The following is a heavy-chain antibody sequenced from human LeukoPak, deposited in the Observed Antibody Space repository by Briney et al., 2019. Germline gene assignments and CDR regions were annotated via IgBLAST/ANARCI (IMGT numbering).Heavy chain of an antibody. CDR1: GFTFSCYW. CDR2: IKHDGSEK. J-gene: IGHJ4*02. D-gene: IGHD3-10*01. V-gene: IGHV3-7*01. CDR3: ARGGESYYGSGSHDY. Sequence: GGSLRLSCAASGFTFSCYWMSWVRQAPGKGLEWVANIKHDGSEKYYVDSMKGRFTISRDNAKKSLYLQMNSLRAEDTAVYYCARGGESYYGSGSHDYWGQGTLVTVSS.